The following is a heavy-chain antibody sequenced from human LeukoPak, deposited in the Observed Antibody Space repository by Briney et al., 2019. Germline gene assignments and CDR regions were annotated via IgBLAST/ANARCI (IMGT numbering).Heavy chain of an antibody. V-gene: IGHV3-20*03. CDR1: GFTFDDYG. D-gene: IGHD6-13*01. J-gene: IGHJ4*02. Sequence: PGGSLRLSSAASGFTFDDYGMSWVRQAPGKGLEWVAGITWNGGSTAYADSVKGRFTISRDNAKNSLYLQMNSLRAEDTAFYYCTRGLAAADWGQGILVTVSS. CDR2: ITWNGGST. CDR3: TRGLAAAD.